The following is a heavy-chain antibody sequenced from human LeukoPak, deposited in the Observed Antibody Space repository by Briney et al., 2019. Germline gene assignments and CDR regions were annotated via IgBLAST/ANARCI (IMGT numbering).Heavy chain of an antibody. J-gene: IGHJ3*02. V-gene: IGHV4-39*07. D-gene: IGHD6-13*01. Sequence: SQTLSLTCTVSGGSISSSSYYWGWIRQPPGKGLEWIGSIYYSGSTYYNPSLKSRVTTSVDTSKNQFSLKLSSVTAADTAVYYCATRIAAAGTTFGAFDIWGQGTMVTVSS. CDR2: IYYSGST. CDR1: GGSISSSSYY. CDR3: ATRIAAAGTTFGAFDI.